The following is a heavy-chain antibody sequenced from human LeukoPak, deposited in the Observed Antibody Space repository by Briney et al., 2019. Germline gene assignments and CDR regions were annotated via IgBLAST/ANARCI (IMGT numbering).Heavy chain of an antibody. J-gene: IGHJ3*02. V-gene: IGHV1-2*02. Sequence: ASVKVSCKASGYTFIGYYMHWVRQAPGQGLEWMGCINPNSGGTNYAHKFQGRVTMTRDTSISTAYMELSRLRSDDTAVYYCARVRFLEWFFDAFDIWGQGTMVTVSS. D-gene: IGHD3-3*01. CDR2: INPNSGGT. CDR1: GYTFIGYY. CDR3: ARVRFLEWFFDAFDI.